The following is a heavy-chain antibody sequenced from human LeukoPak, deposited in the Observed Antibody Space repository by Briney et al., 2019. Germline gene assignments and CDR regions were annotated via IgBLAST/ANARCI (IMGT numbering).Heavy chain of an antibody. J-gene: IGHJ3*02. CDR2: ISYDGSIK. CDR3: ARVTWGPTVPFDI. CDR1: GFTFSSHA. V-gene: IGHV3-30*14. D-gene: IGHD7-27*01. Sequence: GGSLRLSCAASGFTFSSHAMHWVRQAPGKGLEWVAFISYDGSIKYYADSVKGRFTISRDDSKNTLSLQMNSLRAEDTAVYYCARVTWGPTVPFDIWGQGTMVTVSS.